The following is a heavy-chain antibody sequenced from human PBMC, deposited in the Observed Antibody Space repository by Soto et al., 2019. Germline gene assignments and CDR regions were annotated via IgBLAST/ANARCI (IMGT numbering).Heavy chain of an antibody. Sequence: VGSLRLSCAASGFIFSNYGMHWVRQAPGKGLEWVAGISYDGYNKYYAESVKGRFTISRDNSKNTLYLQMNSLRVEDTAVYYCAKDLGTKGPRPPLRYYGMDVWGQGTTVTVSS. CDR3: AKDLGTKGPRPPLRYYGMDV. V-gene: IGHV3-30*18. D-gene: IGHD2-8*01. CDR2: ISYDGYNK. CDR1: GFIFSNYG. J-gene: IGHJ6*02.